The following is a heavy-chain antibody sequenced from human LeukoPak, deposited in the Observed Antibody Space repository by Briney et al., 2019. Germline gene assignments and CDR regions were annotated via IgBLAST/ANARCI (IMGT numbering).Heavy chain of an antibody. D-gene: IGHD1-26*01. CDR1: GGSFSGYY. CDR2: INHSGST. V-gene: IGHV4-34*01. Sequence: SETLSLTCAVYGGSFSGYYWSWIRQPPGKGLEWIGEINHSGSTNYNPSLKSRVTVSADTSKNQFSLRLNSVSAADTAIYYCARRPRDSVNYDGPSGVDYWGQGTRVTVSS. J-gene: IGHJ4*02. CDR3: ARRPRDSVNYDGPSGVDY.